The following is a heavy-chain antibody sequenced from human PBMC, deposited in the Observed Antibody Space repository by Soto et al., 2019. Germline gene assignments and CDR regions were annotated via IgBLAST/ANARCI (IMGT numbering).Heavy chain of an antibody. CDR3: SHRRNWYSGYEDAFDI. J-gene: IGHJ3*02. CDR2: IYWNDDK. D-gene: IGHD5-12*01. V-gene: IGHV2-5*01. Sequence: SGPRLVNRTQSLTLTSPWSGFSLSNSGVGVGWIRQPPGKALEWLALIYWNDDKRYSPSLKSRLTITKDTSKNQVVLTMTNMDPVDTATYYCSHRRNWYSGYEDAFDIWGQGTMVTVSS. CDR1: GFSLSNSGVG.